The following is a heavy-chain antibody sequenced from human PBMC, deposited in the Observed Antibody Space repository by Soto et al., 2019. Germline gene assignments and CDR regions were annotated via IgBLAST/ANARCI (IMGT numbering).Heavy chain of an antibody. Sequence: RLSCTASGFTFGDYAMSWVRQAPGKGLEWVGFIRSKAYGGTTEYAASVKGRFTISRDDSKSIAYLQMNSLKTEDTAVYYCTRAYCGGDCYSGLYGMDVWGQGTTVTVSS. CDR2: IRSKAYGGTT. CDR3: TRAYCGGDCYSGLYGMDV. D-gene: IGHD2-21*02. J-gene: IGHJ6*02. V-gene: IGHV3-49*04. CDR1: GFTFGDYA.